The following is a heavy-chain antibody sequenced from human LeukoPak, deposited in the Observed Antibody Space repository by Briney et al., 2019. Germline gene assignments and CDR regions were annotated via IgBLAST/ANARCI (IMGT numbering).Heavy chain of an antibody. J-gene: IGHJ4*02. CDR1: GGSISNYY. V-gene: IGHV4-59*01. D-gene: IGHD5-12*01. Sequence: SETLSLTCTVSGGSISNYYWNWIRKPPGKGLEWIGYIYYSGSTNYNPSLKSRVTISVDTSKNQFSLKLRSVTAADTAVYYCARGFDSESTYFDYWGQGTLVTVSS. CDR2: IYYSGST. CDR3: ARGFDSESTYFDY.